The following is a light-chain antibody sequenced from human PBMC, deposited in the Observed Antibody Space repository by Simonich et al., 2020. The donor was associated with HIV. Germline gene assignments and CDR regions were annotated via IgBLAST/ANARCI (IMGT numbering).Light chain of an antibody. V-gene: IGKV3-15*01. CDR2: AVS. J-gene: IGKJ4*01. Sequence: EIVMTQSPATLSVSPGERATLSCRASQSVNSNVAWYQQKPGPAPRLLIYAVSTRATDIPARFSGSGSGTEFTLTISSMQSEDFAVYCCQQYNNWLTFGGGTKVEIK. CDR1: QSVNSN. CDR3: QQYNNWLT.